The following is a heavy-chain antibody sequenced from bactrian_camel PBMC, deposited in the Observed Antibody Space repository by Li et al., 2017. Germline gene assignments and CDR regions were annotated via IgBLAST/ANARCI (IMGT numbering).Heavy chain of an antibody. CDR1: GFTFATQA. D-gene: IGHD5*01. J-gene: IGHJ4*01. Sequence: QLVESGGGLVQPGGSLRLSCAASGFTFATQAMAWVRQAPGKGLEWVSAINSGGDRTYYTDSVKGRFTISRDNAKNTLYLQLNSLKTEDTAMYYCANSFVGWGQGTQVTVS. CDR2: INSGGDRT. CDR3: ANSFVG. V-gene: IGHV3S31*01.